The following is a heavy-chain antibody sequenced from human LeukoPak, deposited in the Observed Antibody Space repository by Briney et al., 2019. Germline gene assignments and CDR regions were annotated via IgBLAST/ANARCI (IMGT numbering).Heavy chain of an antibody. CDR3: ARWETGDRDGYNSYYFDY. CDR1: GYIFTNYY. J-gene: IGHJ4*02. V-gene: IGHV1-2*02. Sequence: ASVKVSCKASGYIFTNYYMHWVRQAPGQGLEWMGWINPNSGGTNYAQKFQGRVTMTRDTSISTAYMELSRLRSDDTAVYYCARWETGDRDGYNSYYFDYWGQGTLVTVSS. CDR2: INPNSGGT. D-gene: IGHD5-24*01.